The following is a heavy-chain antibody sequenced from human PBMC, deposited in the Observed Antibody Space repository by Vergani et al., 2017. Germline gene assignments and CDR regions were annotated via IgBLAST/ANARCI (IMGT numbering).Heavy chain of an antibody. CDR1: GYTLTELS. J-gene: IGHJ2*01. CDR3: ATDGAGYSSSWYWYFDL. D-gene: IGHD6-13*01. V-gene: IGHV1-24*01. CDR2: CDPEDGET. Sequence: QVQLVQSGAEVKKPGASVQVSCKVSGYTLTELSMHWVRQAPGKGLVWMGGCDPEDGETIYAQKFQGRVTMTEDTSTDTAYMELSSLRSEDTAVYYCATDGAGYSSSWYWYFDLWGRGTLVTVSS.